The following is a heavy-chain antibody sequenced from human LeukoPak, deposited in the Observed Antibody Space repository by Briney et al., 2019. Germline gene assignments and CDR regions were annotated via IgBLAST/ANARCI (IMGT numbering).Heavy chain of an antibody. Sequence: GGSLRLSCAASGLTFSSHAMSWVRQAPGKGLEWVSAISGSGSSTYYADSVKGRFTISRDNSKNTLFLQMNSLRAEDTAVYYCAKDHSDSSGFREDFDYWGQGTLVTVSS. CDR2: ISGSGSST. J-gene: IGHJ4*02. CDR1: GLTFSSHA. V-gene: IGHV3-23*01. D-gene: IGHD6-19*01. CDR3: AKDHSDSSGFREDFDY.